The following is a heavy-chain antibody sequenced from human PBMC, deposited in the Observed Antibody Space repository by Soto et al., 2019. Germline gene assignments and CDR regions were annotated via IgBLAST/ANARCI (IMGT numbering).Heavy chain of an antibody. CDR3: IRGATHYYYYGMDV. CDR1: GSTFRDYA. CDR2: IRSKAYGGTT. Sequence: SLRLSCTASGSTFRDYAMSWVRQAPGKGLEWVGFIRSKAYGGTTDYAASVKARFTISRDDSKSIAYLQMNSLKTEDTAVYYCIRGATHYYYYGMDVWGQGTTVTVS. V-gene: IGHV3-49*04. J-gene: IGHJ6*02. D-gene: IGHD5-12*01.